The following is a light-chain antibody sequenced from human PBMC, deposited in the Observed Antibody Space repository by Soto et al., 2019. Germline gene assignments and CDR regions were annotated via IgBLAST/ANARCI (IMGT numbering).Light chain of an antibody. CDR2: GAS. V-gene: IGKV3-20*01. Sequence: EFVLTQSPGTLSLSPGERATLSCRASQTVRNNYLAWYQQKPGQAPRLLIYGASSRATGIPDRFSGSGSGTDFTLTISRLEPEDFAVYYCQQYGSSRFFGQGTRLEIK. CDR3: QQYGSSRF. CDR1: QTVRNNY. J-gene: IGKJ5*01.